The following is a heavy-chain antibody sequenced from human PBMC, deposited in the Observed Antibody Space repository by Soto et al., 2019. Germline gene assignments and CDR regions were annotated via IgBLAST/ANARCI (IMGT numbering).Heavy chain of an antibody. D-gene: IGHD3-16*01. CDR2: IKSKTDGGTT. J-gene: IGHJ3*02. CDR3: TTDRSGRLRNVAPNDAFDI. V-gene: IGHV3-15*01. Sequence: GGSLRLSCAASGFTFSNAWMSWVRQAPGKGLEWVGRIKSKTDGGTTDYAAPVKGRFTISRDDSKNTLYLQMNSLKTEETAVYYCTTDRSGRLRNVAPNDAFDIWGQGTMVTVSS. CDR1: GFTFSNAW.